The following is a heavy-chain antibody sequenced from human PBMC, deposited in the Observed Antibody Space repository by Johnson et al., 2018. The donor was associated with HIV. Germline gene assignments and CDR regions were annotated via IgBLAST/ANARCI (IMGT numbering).Heavy chain of an antibody. CDR3: AREDVGSSAPDAFDI. V-gene: IGHV3-30*14. J-gene: IGHJ3*02. D-gene: IGHD1-26*01. CDR1: GFTFGSYA. CDR2: ISYDGDNK. Sequence: QVQLVESGGGVVQPGRSLRLSCAASGFTFGSYALHWVRQAPGKGLEWVALISYDGDNKYYADSVKGRFTISRDNSKNTLYLQMNSLRAEDTAVYYCAREDVGSSAPDAFDIWGQGTMVTVSS.